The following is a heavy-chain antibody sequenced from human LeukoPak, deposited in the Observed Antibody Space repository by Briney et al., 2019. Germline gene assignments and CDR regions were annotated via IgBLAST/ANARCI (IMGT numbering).Heavy chain of an antibody. V-gene: IGHV4-39*07. CDR1: DGSITSSSYY. D-gene: IGHD3-16*01. CDR2: IYYSGST. Sequence: PSETLSLTCTVSDGSITSSSYYWVWIRQPPGKGLEWIGSIYYSGSTYYNPSLKSRVTISVDTSKNQFSLKLSSVTAADTAVYYCARDIVWPHYSWNYFDSWGQGTLVTVSS. CDR3: ARDIVWPHYSWNYFDS. J-gene: IGHJ4*02.